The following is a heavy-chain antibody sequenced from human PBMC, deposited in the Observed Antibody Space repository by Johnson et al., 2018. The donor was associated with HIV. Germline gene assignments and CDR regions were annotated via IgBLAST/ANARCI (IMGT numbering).Heavy chain of an antibody. CDR2: IGTAGDT. CDR3: AGGRGWVTLNAFDM. D-gene: IGHD4-23*01. V-gene: IGHV3-13*01. J-gene: IGHJ3*02. Sequence: EVQLVESGGGLVKPGGSLRLSCAASGFTFSDYYMSWIRQAPGKGLEWVSAIGTAGDTYYPGSVKGRFTISRENAKNSLYLQMNSLRAGDTAVYYCAGGRGWVTLNAFDMWGQGTLVTVSS. CDR1: GFTFSDYY.